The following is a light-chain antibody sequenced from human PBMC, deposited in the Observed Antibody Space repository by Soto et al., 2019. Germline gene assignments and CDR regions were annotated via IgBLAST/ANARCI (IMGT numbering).Light chain of an antibody. Sequence: DIQMAQSPSFVSASIGDRVTITCRASQDIRTWLAWYQQKPGKAPKLLIYGASSLQGGVPSRFRGSGSGTSFTLTISSLQPEDFATYYCQHATSFPITFGQGTRLEI. CDR1: QDIRTW. CDR3: QHATSFPIT. J-gene: IGKJ5*01. CDR2: GAS. V-gene: IGKV1-12*01.